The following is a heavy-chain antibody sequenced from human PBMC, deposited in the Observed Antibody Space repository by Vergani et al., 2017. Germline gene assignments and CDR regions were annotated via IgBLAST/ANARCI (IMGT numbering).Heavy chain of an antibody. J-gene: IGHJ3*02. CDR3: ASRNIAAAGTEAFDI. CDR1: GYTFTSYY. D-gene: IGHD6-13*01. CDR2: INPSGGST. Sequence: QVQLVQSGAEVKKPGASVKVSCKASGYTFTSYYMHWVRQAPGQGLEWMGIINPSGGSTSYAQKFQGRVTMTRDTSTSTVYMELSSLRSEDTAVYYCASRNIAAAGTEAFDIWGQGTMVTVSS. V-gene: IGHV1-46*03.